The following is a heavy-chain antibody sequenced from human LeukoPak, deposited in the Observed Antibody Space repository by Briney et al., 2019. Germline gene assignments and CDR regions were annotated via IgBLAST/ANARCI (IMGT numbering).Heavy chain of an antibody. CDR1: GYSISSGYY. CDR3: ARVGYGDGEYYFDY. CDR2: IYHSGST. Sequence: PSETLSLTCIVSGYSISSGYYWGWIRQPPGKGLEWIGSIYHSGSTYYNPSLKSRVTISVDTSKNQFSLKLSSVTAADTAVYYCARVGYGDGEYYFDYWGQGTLVTVSS. D-gene: IGHD4-17*01. V-gene: IGHV4-38-2*02. J-gene: IGHJ4*02.